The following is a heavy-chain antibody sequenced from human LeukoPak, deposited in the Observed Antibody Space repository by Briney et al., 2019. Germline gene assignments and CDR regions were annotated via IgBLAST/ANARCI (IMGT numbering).Heavy chain of an antibody. CDR1: GFTVSDNY. D-gene: IGHD6-6*01. Sequence: GGSLRLSCAASGFTVSDNYMTWVRQAPGKGLEWVSSIYNTGATHYAESVKGRFTISRDNSKNTLFLQMNSQRAEDTAVYYCAKSQIGARFIDYWGQGTLVTVSS. J-gene: IGHJ4*02. CDR2: IYNTGAT. CDR3: AKSQIGARFIDY. V-gene: IGHV3-66*01.